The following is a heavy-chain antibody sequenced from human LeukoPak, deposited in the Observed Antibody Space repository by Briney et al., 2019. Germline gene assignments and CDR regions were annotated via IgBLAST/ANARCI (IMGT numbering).Heavy chain of an antibody. V-gene: IGHV3-74*01. Sequence: PGGSLRLSCAASGFTFSGYWMYWVRQAPREGLVWVSRISNDGSRTTYADSVKGRFTISRDNAKNTLYLQMNSLRVDDTAVYYCARDVGDAPDSWGQGTLVTVSS. CDR3: ARDVGDAPDS. J-gene: IGHJ4*02. D-gene: IGHD2-21*01. CDR1: GFTFSGYW. CDR2: ISNDGSRT.